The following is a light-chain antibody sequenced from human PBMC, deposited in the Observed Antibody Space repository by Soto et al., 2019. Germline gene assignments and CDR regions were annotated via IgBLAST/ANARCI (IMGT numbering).Light chain of an antibody. J-gene: IGKJ5*01. Sequence: DVLITQTPPSLPVTLGQPASISCRSNQSLVHSDGIAYFSWFQQRPGRSPRRLIYKVSNRDSGVPARFSGSGSGTDFALKISRVEAEDVGVYYCMQGTHWPITFGQGTRLEI. CDR2: KVS. V-gene: IGKV2-30*02. CDR1: QSLVHSDGIAY. CDR3: MQGTHWPIT.